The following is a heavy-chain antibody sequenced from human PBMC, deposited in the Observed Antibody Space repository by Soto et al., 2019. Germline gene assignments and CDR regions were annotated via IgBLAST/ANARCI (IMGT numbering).Heavy chain of an antibody. CDR1: GFSLSNAGLG. J-gene: IGHJ5*02. CDR3: ASTYSTSWYWFDP. V-gene: IGHV2-26*04. Sequence: QVTVKESGPVLVKPTETLTLTCTVSGFSLSNAGLGVSWIRQPPGKALEWLAHIFSNDEKSYSTSLKSRLTISKDPSKSQVVLTMPTMDPVDTATYYCASTYSTSWYWFDPWGQGTLVTVSS. D-gene: IGHD6-13*01. CDR2: IFSNDEK.